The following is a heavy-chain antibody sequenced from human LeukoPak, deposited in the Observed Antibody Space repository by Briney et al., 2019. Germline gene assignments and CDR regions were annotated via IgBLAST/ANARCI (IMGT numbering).Heavy chain of an antibody. Sequence: GGSLTLSCAASGVTFSSYEMNWVRQAPGKGLEWVSYISSSGSTIYYADSVKGRFTISRDNAKNSLYLQMNSLRAEDTAVYYCARLDYDSSGYYYGFDPWGQGTLVTVSS. CDR3: ARLDYDSSGYYYGFDP. J-gene: IGHJ5*02. D-gene: IGHD3-22*01. CDR1: GVTFSSYE. CDR2: ISSSGSTI. V-gene: IGHV3-48*03.